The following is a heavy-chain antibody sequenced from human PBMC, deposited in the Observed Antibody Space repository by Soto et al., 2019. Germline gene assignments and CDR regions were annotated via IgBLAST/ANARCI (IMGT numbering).Heavy chain of an antibody. Sequence: ASVKVSCKASGFTFTSSAVQWVRQARGQRLEWIGWIVVGSGNTNYAQKFQERVTITRDMSTSTAYMELSSLRPEDTAVYYCAAPITGTTRWSFDYWGQGTLVTVSS. D-gene: IGHD1-7*01. V-gene: IGHV1-58*01. CDR3: AAPITGTTRWSFDY. CDR2: IVVGSGNT. CDR1: GFTFTSSA. J-gene: IGHJ4*02.